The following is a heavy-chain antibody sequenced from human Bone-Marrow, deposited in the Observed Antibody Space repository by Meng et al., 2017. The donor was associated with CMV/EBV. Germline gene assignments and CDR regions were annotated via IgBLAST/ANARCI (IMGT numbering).Heavy chain of an antibody. CDR1: GGSFSGYF. Sequence: SETLSLTCAVYGGSFSGYFWSWIRQPPGKGLEWIGEINYSENTNYNASLKSRVTMSVDTSKKHFSLRLSSVTAADTAVYYCARVARGGRGVPFDPWGQGALVTVSS. CDR3: ARVARGGRGVPFDP. CDR2: INYSENT. V-gene: IGHV4-34*01. D-gene: IGHD3-16*01. J-gene: IGHJ5*02.